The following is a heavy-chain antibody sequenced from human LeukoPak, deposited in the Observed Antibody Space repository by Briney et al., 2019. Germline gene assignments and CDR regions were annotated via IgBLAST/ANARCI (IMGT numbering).Heavy chain of an antibody. D-gene: IGHD4-17*01. J-gene: IGHJ4*02. CDR1: GFTFSNAW. CDR3: TTEVYGDYLGSGY. Sequence: GGSLRLSCAASGFTFSNAWMSWVRQAPGKGLEWVGRIKSKTDGGTTDYAAPVKGRFTISRDDSKNTLYLQMNSLKTEDTAVYYCTTEVYGDYLGSGYWGQGTLVTVSS. CDR2: IKSKTDGGTT. V-gene: IGHV3-15*01.